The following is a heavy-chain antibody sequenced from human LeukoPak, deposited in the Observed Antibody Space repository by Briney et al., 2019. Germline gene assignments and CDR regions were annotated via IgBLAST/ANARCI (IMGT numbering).Heavy chain of an antibody. J-gene: IGHJ6*02. CDR1: GFTFSSYW. V-gene: IGHV3-74*01. CDR3: AKVGGSSGYFYYYYGMDV. Sequence: GGSLRLSCVASGFTFSSYWMHWVRQDPRKGLVWVSRINGDGRNINYADSVRGRFTISRDNAKNTLYLQMNSLRAEDTAVYYCAKVGGSSGYFYYYYGMDVWGQGTTVTVSS. CDR2: INGDGRNI. D-gene: IGHD3-22*01.